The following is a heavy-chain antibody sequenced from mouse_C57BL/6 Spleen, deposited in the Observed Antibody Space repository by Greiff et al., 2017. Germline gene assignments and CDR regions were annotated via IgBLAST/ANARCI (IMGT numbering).Heavy chain of an antibody. D-gene: IGHD1-1*01. V-gene: IGHV1-52*01. CDR3: ARISSYWYFDV. CDR1: GYTFTSYW. CDR2: IDPSDSET. J-gene: IGHJ1*03. Sequence: QVQLQQPGAELVRPGSSVKLSCKASGYTFTSYWMHWVKQRPIQGLEWIGNIDPSDSETHYNQKFKDKATLTVAKSYSTAYMQLSSLTSEDSAVYYCARISSYWYFDVWGTGTTVTVSS.